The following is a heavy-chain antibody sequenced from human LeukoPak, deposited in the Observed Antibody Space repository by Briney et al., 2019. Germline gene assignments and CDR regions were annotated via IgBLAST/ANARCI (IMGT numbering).Heavy chain of an antibody. CDR3: ARMYSGTSYYFDF. CDR2: FSYSGST. D-gene: IGHD1-26*01. Sequence: SETLSLTCSVSGVSISDYHWIWIRQPPAKGLEWMGYFSYSGSTRYNPSLKSRVTMSVDTSKNQLSLRLISVAAADTAVYYCARMYSGTSYYFDFWGQGTLVTVSS. J-gene: IGHJ4*02. CDR1: GVSISDYH. V-gene: IGHV4-59*01.